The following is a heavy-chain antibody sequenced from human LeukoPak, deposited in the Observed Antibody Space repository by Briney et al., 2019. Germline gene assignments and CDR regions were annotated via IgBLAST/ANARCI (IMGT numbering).Heavy chain of an antibody. CDR2: IIPIFGTA. V-gene: IGHV1-69*05. J-gene: IGHJ6*03. Sequence: ASVKVYCKASGGTFSSYAISWVRQAPGQGLEWMGRIIPIFGTANYAQKFQGRVTITTDESTSTAYMELSSLRSEDTAVYYCARGGGSGWTDYYYYMDVWGKGTTVTVSS. CDR1: GGTFSSYA. D-gene: IGHD6-19*01. CDR3: ARGGGSGWTDYYYYMDV.